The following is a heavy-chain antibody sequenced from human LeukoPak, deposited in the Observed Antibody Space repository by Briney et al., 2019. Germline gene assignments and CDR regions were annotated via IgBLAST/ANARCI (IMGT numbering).Heavy chain of an antibody. CDR3: ARDHVFDI. Sequence: PSETLSLTCTVSGGSISSGGYYWSWIRQPPGKGLEWIGYIYHSGSTYYNPSLKSRVTISVDRSKNQFSLKLSSVTAADTAVYYCARDHVFDIWGQGTMVTVSS. CDR1: GGSISSGGYY. J-gene: IGHJ3*02. V-gene: IGHV4-30-2*01. CDR2: IYHSGST.